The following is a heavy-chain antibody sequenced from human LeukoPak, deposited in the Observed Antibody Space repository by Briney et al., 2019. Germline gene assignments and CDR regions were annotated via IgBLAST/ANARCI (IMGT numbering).Heavy chain of an antibody. Sequence: GGSLRLSCAASGFTFSSCAMSWVRQAPGKGLEWVSAISGSGGSTYYADSVKGRFTISRDNSKNTLYLQMNSLIAEDTAVDYCAKAESNYSDYVPWDYWGQGTLVTVSS. J-gene: IGHJ4*02. CDR1: GFTFSSCA. CDR2: ISGSGGST. V-gene: IGHV3-23*01. CDR3: AKAESNYSDYVPWDY. D-gene: IGHD4-11*01.